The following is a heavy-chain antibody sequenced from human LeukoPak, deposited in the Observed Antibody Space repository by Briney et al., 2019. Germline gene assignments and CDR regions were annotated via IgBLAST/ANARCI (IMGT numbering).Heavy chain of an antibody. D-gene: IGHD4-17*01. V-gene: IGHV4-39*07. CDR2: IYYSGST. J-gene: IGHJ5*02. CDR1: GGSISSSSYY. CDR3: ARVRKGPTVTTNWFDP. Sequence: SETLSLTCTVSGGSISSSSYYWGWIRQPPGKGLEWIGSIYYSGSTYYNPSLKSRVTISVDTSENQFSLKLSSVTAADTAVYYCARVRKGPTVTTNWFDPWGQGTLVTVSS.